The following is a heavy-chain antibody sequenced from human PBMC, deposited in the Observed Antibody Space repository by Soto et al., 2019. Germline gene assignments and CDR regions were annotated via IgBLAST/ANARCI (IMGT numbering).Heavy chain of an antibody. J-gene: IGHJ2*01. CDR1: GFTFSGSA. Sequence: EVQLVESGGGVVQPGGSLKLSCAASGFTFSGSAMHWVRQAAGKGLEWLGRIRNKAKNYATVYAASVKGRFTISRDDSKNTAHLQMNSLKTEDTAVYFCISLPGVDGGVGGRYFDLWGRGTLVTVSS. V-gene: IGHV3-73*02. CDR3: ISLPGVDGGVGGRYFDL. CDR2: IRNKAKNYAT. D-gene: IGHD4-17*01.